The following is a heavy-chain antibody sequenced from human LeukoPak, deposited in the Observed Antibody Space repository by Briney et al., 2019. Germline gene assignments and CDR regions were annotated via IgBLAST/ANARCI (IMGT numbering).Heavy chain of an antibody. CDR3: ARRYYSLDY. D-gene: IGHD3-22*01. J-gene: IGHJ4*02. CDR2: ISYDGSNK. V-gene: IGHV3-30-3*01. CDR1: GFTFSSYA. Sequence: PGGSLRLSCAASGFTFSSYAMHWVRQAPGKGLEWVVVISYDGSNKYYADSVKGRFTISRDNSKNTLYLQMNSLRAEDTAVYYCARRYYSLDYWGQGTLVTVSS.